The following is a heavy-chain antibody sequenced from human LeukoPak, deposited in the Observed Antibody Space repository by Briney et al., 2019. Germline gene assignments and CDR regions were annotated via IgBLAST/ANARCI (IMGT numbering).Heavy chain of an antibody. J-gene: IGHJ4*02. V-gene: IGHV3-21*01. CDR1: GFTFSSYS. CDR3: ARERDDGPPLAY. Sequence: GGSLRLSCAASGFTFSSYSMNWVRQAPGKGLEWVSSISSSSSYIYYADSVKGRFTISRDNAKNSLYLQMNSLRAEDTAVYYCARERDDGPPLAYWGQGTLVTVSS. D-gene: IGHD5-24*01. CDR2: ISSSSSYI.